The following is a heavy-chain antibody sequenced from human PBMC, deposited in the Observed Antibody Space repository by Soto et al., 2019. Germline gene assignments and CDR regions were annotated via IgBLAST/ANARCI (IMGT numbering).Heavy chain of an antibody. V-gene: IGHV1-3*05. D-gene: IGHD2-21*01. J-gene: IGHJ4*02. CDR2: INAGNGNT. CDR3: ARGGEPIDY. CDR1: GYTFTSYA. Sequence: QVQLVQSGAEEKKPGASVKVSCKASGYTFTSYAMHWVRQAPGQRLEWMGWINAGNGNTKYSQKFQGRVTITRDTSERTAYRELSSLRSEDTAVYYCARGGEPIDYWGQGPLVTVSS.